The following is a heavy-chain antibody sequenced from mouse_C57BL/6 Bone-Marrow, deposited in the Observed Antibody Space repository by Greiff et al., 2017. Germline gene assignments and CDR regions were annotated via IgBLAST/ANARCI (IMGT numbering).Heavy chain of an antibody. V-gene: IGHV1-59*01. Sequence: QVQLKQPGAELVRPGTSVKLSCKASGYTFTSYWMHWVKQRPGQGLEWIGVIDPSDSYTNYNQKFKGKATLTVDTSSSTAYMQLSSLTSEDSAVYYCAPYGSSYPYWGRGTLVTVSA. CDR1: GYTFTSYW. CDR3: APYGSSYPY. J-gene: IGHJ3*01. D-gene: IGHD1-1*01. CDR2: IDPSDSYT.